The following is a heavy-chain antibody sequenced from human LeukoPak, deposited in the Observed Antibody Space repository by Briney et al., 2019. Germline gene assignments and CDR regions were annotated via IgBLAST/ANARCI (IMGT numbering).Heavy chain of an antibody. Sequence: PGGSLRLSCAASGFTFSRYSMNWVRQAPGKGLEWVSYISRSSDNIYYGDSVKGRFTISRDNAKNSLYLQMNSLRAEDTAVYYCARNKDNYHYYMDVWGKGTTVTISS. CDR3: ARNKDNYHYYMDV. CDR2: ISRSSDNI. V-gene: IGHV3-48*04. CDR1: GFTFSRYS. D-gene: IGHD1/OR15-1a*01. J-gene: IGHJ6*03.